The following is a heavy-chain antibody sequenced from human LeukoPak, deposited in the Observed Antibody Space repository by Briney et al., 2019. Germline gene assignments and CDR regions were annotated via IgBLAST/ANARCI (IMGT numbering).Heavy chain of an antibody. CDR3: AKGMTTGPRSVYHYMDV. D-gene: IGHD4-17*01. CDR2: LWYDGSNE. J-gene: IGHJ6*03. V-gene: IGHV3-33*06. CDR1: GFTFRNYG. Sequence: QPGGSLRLSCVASGFTFRNYGMHWVRQAPGKGLEWLSLLWYDGSNEYYADSVKGRFTISRDNSKNTLYLQMNSLRAEDTAVYHCAKGMTTGPRSVYHYMDVWGKGTTVTVSS.